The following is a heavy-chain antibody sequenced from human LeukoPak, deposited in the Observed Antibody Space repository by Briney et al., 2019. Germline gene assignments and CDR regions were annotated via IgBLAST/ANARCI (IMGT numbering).Heavy chain of an antibody. J-gene: IGHJ6*02. V-gene: IGHV5-51*01. CDR2: IYPGDSDT. CDR3: ARSKGMSYYYYYGMDV. CDR1: GYSFTSYW. Sequence: GESLKISCKGSGYSFTSYWIGWVCQMPGKGLEWMGIIYPGDSDTRYSPSFQGQVTISADKSISTAYLQWSSLKASDTAMYYCARSKGMSYYYYYGMDVWGQGTTVTVSS.